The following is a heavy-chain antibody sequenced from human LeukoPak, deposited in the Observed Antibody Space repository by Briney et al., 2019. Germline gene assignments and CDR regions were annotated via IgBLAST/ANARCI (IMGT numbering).Heavy chain of an antibody. V-gene: IGHV3-23*01. CDR2: ISGSGGST. Sequence: WGSLRLSCAASGFTFSSYAMSWVRQAPGKGLEWVSAISGSGGSTYYADSVKGRFTISRDNSKNTLYLQMNSLRAEDTAVYYCAKGGDSSGWYGSYWGQGTLVTVSS. D-gene: IGHD6-19*01. CDR3: AKGGDSSGWYGSY. CDR1: GFTFSSYA. J-gene: IGHJ4*02.